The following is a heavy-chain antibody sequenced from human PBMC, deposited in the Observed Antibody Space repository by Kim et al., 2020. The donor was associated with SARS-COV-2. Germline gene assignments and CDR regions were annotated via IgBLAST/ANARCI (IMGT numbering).Heavy chain of an antibody. CDR3: ARDNMVRGRGAFDI. V-gene: IGHV4-39*07. CDR1: GGSISSSSYY. J-gene: IGHJ3*02. CDR2: IYYSGST. Sequence: SETLSLTCTVSGGSISSSSYYWGWIRQPPGKGLEWIGSIYYSGSTYYNPSLKSRVTISVDTSKNQFSLKLSSVTAADTAVYYCARDNMVRGRGAFDIWGQGTMVTVSS. D-gene: IGHD3-10*01.